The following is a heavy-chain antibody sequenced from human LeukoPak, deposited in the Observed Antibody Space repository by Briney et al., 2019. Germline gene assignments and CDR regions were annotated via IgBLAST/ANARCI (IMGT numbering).Heavy chain of an antibody. V-gene: IGHV3-64*01. CDR2: ISSNGGST. CDR3: ARDRNYYDSSGYYHQGMDV. J-gene: IGHJ6*02. CDR1: GFTFSSYA. Sequence: GGSLRLSCAASGFTFSSYAMLWVRQAPGKGLEYVSAISSNGGSTYYANSVKGGFTISRDNSKNTLYLQMGSLRAEDMAVYYCARDRNYYDSSGYYHQGMDVWGQGTTVTVSS. D-gene: IGHD3-22*01.